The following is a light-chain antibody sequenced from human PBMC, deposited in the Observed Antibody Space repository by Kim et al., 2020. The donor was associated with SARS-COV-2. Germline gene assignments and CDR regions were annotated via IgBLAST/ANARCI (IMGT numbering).Light chain of an antibody. V-gene: IGKV1-9*01. CDR2: IAS. CDR1: QDISSH. Sequence: GDRVTITCRASQDISSHLAWYQQKPGKAPKLLIYIASALQSGVPSRFSGSGSGTDFTLTIGSLQPEDFATYYCQQLNTYPHTFGQGTKLEI. J-gene: IGKJ2*01. CDR3: QQLNTYPHT.